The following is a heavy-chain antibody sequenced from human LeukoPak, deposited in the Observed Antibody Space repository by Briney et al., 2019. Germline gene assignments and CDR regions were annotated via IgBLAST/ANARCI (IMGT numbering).Heavy chain of an antibody. Sequence: GGSLRLSCAASGFTFSSYSMNWVRQAPGKGLEWVSSISRSSSYIYYADSLKGRFTITRDNAKISLFLQMNTLRAEDTAVYYCARAAQSRSTKDYYYMDVWGKGTTVTVSS. CDR1: GFTFSSYS. CDR3: ARAAQSRSTKDYYYMDV. J-gene: IGHJ6*03. V-gene: IGHV3-21*01. D-gene: IGHD6-6*01. CDR2: ISRSSSYI.